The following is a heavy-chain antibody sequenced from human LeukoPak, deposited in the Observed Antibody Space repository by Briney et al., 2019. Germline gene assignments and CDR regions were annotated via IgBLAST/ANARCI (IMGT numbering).Heavy chain of an antibody. J-gene: IGHJ4*02. CDR3: AKDREYYDYVWGSYSTGYFDY. CDR2: IWYDGSNK. V-gene: IGHV3-33*06. D-gene: IGHD3-16*01. CDR1: GFTFSSYG. Sequence: GGSLRLSCAASGFTFSSYGMHWVRQAPGKGLEWVAVIWYDGSNKYYADSVKGRFTISRDNSKNTLYLQMNSLRAEDTAVYYCAKDREYYDYVWGSYSTGYFDYWGQGTLVTVSS.